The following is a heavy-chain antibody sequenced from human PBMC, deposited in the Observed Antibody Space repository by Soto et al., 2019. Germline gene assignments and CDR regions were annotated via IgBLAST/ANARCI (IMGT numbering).Heavy chain of an antibody. CDR2: ISSSSSYI. Sequence: GGSLRLSCAASGFTFSSYSMNWVRQAPGKGLEWVSSISSSSSYIYYADSVKGRFAISRDNAKNSLYLQMNSLRAEDTAVYYCARDSKADTAMDVWGQGTTVTVSS. D-gene: IGHD5-18*01. CDR1: GFTFSSYS. CDR3: ARDSKADTAMDV. V-gene: IGHV3-21*01. J-gene: IGHJ6*02.